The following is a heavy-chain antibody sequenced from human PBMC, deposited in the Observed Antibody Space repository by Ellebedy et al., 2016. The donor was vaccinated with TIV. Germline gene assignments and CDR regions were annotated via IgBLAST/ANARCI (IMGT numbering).Heavy chain of an antibody. Sequence: PGGSLRLSCAASGFSTSGMHWVRQAPGKGLEWVAFIRSDGSTKYYADSAKGRFTISRDNSKNTLDLQMTSLRAEDTALYYCVKGAYPVPTVMAVWGQGTMVIVSS. CDR1: GFSTSG. CDR3: VKGAYPVPTVMAV. V-gene: IGHV3-30*02. CDR2: IRSDGSTK. D-gene: IGHD3-16*01. J-gene: IGHJ6*02.